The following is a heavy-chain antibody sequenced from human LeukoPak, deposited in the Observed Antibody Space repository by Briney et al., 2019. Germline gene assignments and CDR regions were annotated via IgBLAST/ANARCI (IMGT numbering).Heavy chain of an antibody. CDR1: GFTFSNYG. CDR2: ISYDGNNK. CDR3: AKDGAEQWLAYYFDY. D-gene: IGHD6-19*01. V-gene: IGHV3-30*18. J-gene: IGHJ4*02. Sequence: GGSLRLPCAASGFTFSNYGMHWVRQAPGKGLEWVAAISYDGNNKYYADSVKGRLNISRDNSKNTLYVQMNSLRAEDTAVYYCAKDGAEQWLAYYFDYWGQGTLVTVSS.